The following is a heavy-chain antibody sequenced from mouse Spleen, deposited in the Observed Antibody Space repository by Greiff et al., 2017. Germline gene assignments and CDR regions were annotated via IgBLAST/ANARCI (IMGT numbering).Heavy chain of an antibody. CDR2: FHPYNDDT. V-gene: IGHV1-47*01. Sequence: VQLQQSGAELVKPGASVKMSCKASGYTFTTYPIEWMKQNHGKSLEWIGNFHPYNDDTKYNEKFKGKATLTVEKSSSTVYLELSRLTSDDSAVYYCATSYYSYGYAMDYWGQGTSVTVSS. J-gene: IGHJ4*01. D-gene: IGHD2-12*01. CDR1: GYTFTTYP. CDR3: ATSYYSYGYAMDY.